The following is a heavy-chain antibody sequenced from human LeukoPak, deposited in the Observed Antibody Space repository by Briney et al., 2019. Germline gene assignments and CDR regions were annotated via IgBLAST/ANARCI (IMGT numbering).Heavy chain of an antibody. J-gene: IGHJ4*02. Sequence: PSETLSLTCAVYGGSFSGYYWSWIRQPPGKGLEWIGEINHSGSTNYNPSLKSRVTISVDTSKNQFSLKLSSVTAADTAVYYCARGLSSIAARPVDYWGQGTLVTVSS. V-gene: IGHV4-34*01. D-gene: IGHD6-6*01. CDR1: GGSFSGYY. CDR2: INHSGST. CDR3: ARGLSSIAARPVDY.